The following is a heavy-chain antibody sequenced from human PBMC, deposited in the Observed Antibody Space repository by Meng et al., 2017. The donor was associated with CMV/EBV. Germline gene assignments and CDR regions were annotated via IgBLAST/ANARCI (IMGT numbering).Heavy chain of an antibody. CDR3: ARANPGNVYFDY. CDR1: GFTFSDYY. V-gene: IGHV3-11*01. CDR2: ISSSGSNI. Sequence: CADSGFTFSDYYMSWIRQAPGKGLEWVSYISSSGSNIYYADSVKGRFTISRDNAKNSLYLQMNSLRAEDTAVYYCARANPGNVYFDYWGQGTLVTVSS. D-gene: IGHD4-23*01. J-gene: IGHJ4*02.